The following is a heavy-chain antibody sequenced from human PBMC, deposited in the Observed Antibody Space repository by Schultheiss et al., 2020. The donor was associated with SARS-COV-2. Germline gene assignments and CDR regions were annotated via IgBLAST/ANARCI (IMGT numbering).Heavy chain of an antibody. Sequence: GGSLRLSCAASGFTVSSYAMHWVRQAPGKGLEWVSAISGSGGSTYYADSVKGRFTISRHNSKNTLYLQMNSLRAEDTAVYYCARDSTLRPFQHWGQGTLVTVSS. V-gene: IGHV3-23*01. CDR2: ISGSGGST. CDR1: GFTVSSYA. J-gene: IGHJ1*01. D-gene: IGHD3-10*01. CDR3: ARDSTLRPFQH.